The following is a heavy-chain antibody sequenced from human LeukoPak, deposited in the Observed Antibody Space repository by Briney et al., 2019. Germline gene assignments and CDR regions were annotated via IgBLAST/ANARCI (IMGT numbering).Heavy chain of an antibody. CDR1: GFTFSNYW. Sequence: GGSLRLSCAASGFTFSNYWMSWVRQAPGKGPEWVANIKQDGSEKYYVGSVKGRFTISRDNADNSLYLQMNSLRAEDTAVYYCARLRPFDYWGQGTLVTVSS. J-gene: IGHJ4*02. CDR3: ARLRPFDY. CDR2: IKQDGSEK. V-gene: IGHV3-7*03.